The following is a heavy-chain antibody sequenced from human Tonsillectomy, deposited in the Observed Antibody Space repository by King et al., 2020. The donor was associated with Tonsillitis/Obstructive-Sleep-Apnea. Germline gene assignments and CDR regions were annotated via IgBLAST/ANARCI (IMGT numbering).Heavy chain of an antibody. Sequence: QLVQSGAEVKKPGSSVKVSCKASGGTFSSYAISWVRQAPGQGLEWMGGIIPIFGTANYAQKFQGRVTITADESTSTAYMELSSLRSEDTAVYYGAEGSAGGVVAATYGLGAFDIWGQGTMVTVSS. CDR3: AEGSAGGVVAATYGLGAFDI. V-gene: IGHV1-69*12. D-gene: IGHD2-15*01. CDR1: GGTFSSYA. J-gene: IGHJ3*02. CDR2: IIPIFGTA.